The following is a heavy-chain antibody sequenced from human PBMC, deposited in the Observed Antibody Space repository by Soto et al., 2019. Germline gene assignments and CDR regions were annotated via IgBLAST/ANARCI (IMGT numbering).Heavy chain of an antibody. D-gene: IGHD3-3*01. Sequence: TLSLTCTVSGGSISSGGYYWSWIRQHPGKGLEWIGYIYYSGSTYYNPSLKSRVTISVDTSKNQFSLKLSSVTAADTAVYYCASGQATNYDFWSGYYWVPYYYYGMDVWGQGTTVTVSS. CDR3: ASGQATNYDFWSGYYWVPYYYYGMDV. CDR2: IYYSGST. CDR1: GGSISSGGYY. V-gene: IGHV4-31*03. J-gene: IGHJ6*02.